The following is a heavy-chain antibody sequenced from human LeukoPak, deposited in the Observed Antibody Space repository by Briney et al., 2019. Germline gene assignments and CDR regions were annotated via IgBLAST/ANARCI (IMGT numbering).Heavy chain of an antibody. V-gene: IGHV3-74*01. CDR3: GRGDGA. Sequence: GGSLRLPCAASGFTFSSYWMHWVRQAPGKGLVWVSRINTDGSTTTYADSVKGRFTISRDNAKNTVYLQMNSLRAEDTAVYYCGRGDGAGGQGTMVTVSS. CDR1: GFTFSSYW. CDR2: INTDGSTT. J-gene: IGHJ3*01. D-gene: IGHD3-16*01.